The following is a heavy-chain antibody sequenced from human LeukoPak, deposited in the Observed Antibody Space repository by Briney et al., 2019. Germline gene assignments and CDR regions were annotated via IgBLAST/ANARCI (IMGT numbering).Heavy chain of an antibody. J-gene: IGHJ4*02. V-gene: IGHV4-59*08. CDR1: GGSISSYY. CDR3: ARQGTGRWLQLDPDFDY. Sequence: SETLSLTCTVSGGSISSYYWSWIRQPPGKGLEWIGYIYYSGSTNYNPSLKSRVTISVDTSKNQFSLKLSSVTAADTAVYYCARQGTGRWLQLDPDFDYWGQGTLVTVSS. D-gene: IGHD5-24*01. CDR2: IYYSGST.